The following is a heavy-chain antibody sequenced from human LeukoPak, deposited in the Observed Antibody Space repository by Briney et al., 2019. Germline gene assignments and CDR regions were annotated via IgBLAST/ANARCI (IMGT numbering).Heavy chain of an antibody. J-gene: IGHJ3*02. V-gene: IGHV4-34*01. CDR2: INHSGST. Sequence: PSETLSLTCAVYGGSFSGYYWSWIRQPPGKGLEWIGEINHSGSTNYNPSLKSRVTISVDTSKNQFSLKLSSVTAADTAVYYCARYSSGWYGQGDAFDIWGQGTMVTVSS. CDR3: ARYSSGWYGQGDAFDI. D-gene: IGHD6-19*01. CDR1: GGSFSGYY.